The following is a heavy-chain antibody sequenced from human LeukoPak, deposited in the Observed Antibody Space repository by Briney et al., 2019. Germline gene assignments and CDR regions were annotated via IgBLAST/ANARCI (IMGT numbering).Heavy chain of an antibody. J-gene: IGHJ3*02. CDR3: ASHLWFGPSDAFDI. CDR1: VGSISSYY. D-gene: IGHD3-10*01. V-gene: IGHV4-59*08. Sequence: SETLSLTCTVSVGSISSYYWSCIRQPPGKGLEWIGYIYYSGSTNYNPSLKSRVTISVDTSKNQFSLKLSSVTAADTAVYYCASHLWFGPSDAFDIWGQGTMVTVSS. CDR2: IYYSGST.